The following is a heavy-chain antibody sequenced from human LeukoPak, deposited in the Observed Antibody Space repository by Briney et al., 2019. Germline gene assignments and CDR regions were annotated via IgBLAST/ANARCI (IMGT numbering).Heavy chain of an antibody. CDR2: IRDSGGST. CDR3: ARDGGITGTTDYYYYMDV. J-gene: IGHJ6*03. CDR1: GFSFSSYA. Sequence: GGSLRLSCAASGFSFSSYAMSWVRQAPGKGLEWVSGIRDSGGSTYYTDSVKGRFTISRDNSKNTLYLQMNSLRAEDTAVYYCARDGGITGTTDYYYYMDVWGKGTTVTVSS. V-gene: IGHV3-23*01. D-gene: IGHD1-7*01.